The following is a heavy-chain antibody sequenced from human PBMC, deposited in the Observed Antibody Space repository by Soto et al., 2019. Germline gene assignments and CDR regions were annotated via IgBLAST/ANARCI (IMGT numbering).Heavy chain of an antibody. V-gene: IGHV1-18*01. CDR2: ISAYNGNT. J-gene: IGHJ4*02. Sequence: ASVKVSCKASGYTFTSCGISWVRQAPGQGLEWMGWISAYNGNTNYAQKLQGRVTMTTDTSTSTAYMELRSLRSDDTAVYYCARHLRGYSYGPSDYWGQGTLVTVSS. CDR3: ARHLRGYSYGPSDY. CDR1: GYTFTSCG. D-gene: IGHD5-18*01.